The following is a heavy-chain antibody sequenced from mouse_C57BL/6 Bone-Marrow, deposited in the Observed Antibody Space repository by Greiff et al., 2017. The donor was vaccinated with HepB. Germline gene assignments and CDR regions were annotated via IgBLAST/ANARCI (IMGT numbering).Heavy chain of an antibody. CDR1: GYSFTGYY. D-gene: IGHD2-3*01. CDR3: ARLRWLPYYFDY. V-gene: IGHV1-42*01. J-gene: IGHJ2*01. CDR2: INPSTGGT. Sequence: EVKLQESGPELVKPGASVKISCKASGYSFTGYYMNWVKQSPEKSLEWIGEINPSTGGTTYNQKFKAKATLTVDKSSSTAYMQLKSLTSEDSAVYYCARLRWLPYYFDYWGQGTTLTVSS.